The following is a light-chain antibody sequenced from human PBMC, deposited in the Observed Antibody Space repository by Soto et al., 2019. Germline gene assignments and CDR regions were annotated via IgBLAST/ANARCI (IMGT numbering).Light chain of an antibody. CDR1: KLGDKY. J-gene: IGLJ2*01. CDR2: QDS. CDR3: QAWDSSTAAV. Sequence: SYELTQPPSVSVSPGQTASITCSGDKLGDKYACWYQQKPGQSPVLVIYQDSKRPSGIPERFSGSNSGNTATLTISGTQAMDEADYYCQAWDSSTAAVFGGGTKVIVL. V-gene: IGLV3-1*01.